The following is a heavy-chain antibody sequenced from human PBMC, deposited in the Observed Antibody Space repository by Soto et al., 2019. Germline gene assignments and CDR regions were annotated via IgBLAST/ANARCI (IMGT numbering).Heavy chain of an antibody. V-gene: IGHV4-59*08. CDR2: IYYSGST. D-gene: IGHD3-16*01. Sequence: PSETLSLTCSVSGCSIRSYYWSWIRQPPGKGLEWIGFIYYSGSTNYNPSLKSRVTISVDTSKNQFSLKLSSVTAADTAVYFCARLITGGEYYFDYWGQGTLVTVSS. CDR1: GCSIRSYY. J-gene: IGHJ4*02. CDR3: ARLITGGEYYFDY.